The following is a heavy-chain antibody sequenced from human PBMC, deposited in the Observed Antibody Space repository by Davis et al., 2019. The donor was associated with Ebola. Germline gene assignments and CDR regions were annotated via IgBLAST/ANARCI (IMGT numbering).Heavy chain of an antibody. CDR2: IYYSGST. J-gene: IGHJ6*02. V-gene: IGHV4-59*08. CDR3: AFPFSCTGGVLEWCGMDV. D-gene: IGHD2-8*02. CDR1: GGSISSYY. Sequence: MPSETLSLTCTVSGGSISSYYWSWIRQPPGKGLEWIGYIYYSGSTNYNPSLKSRVTISVDTSKNQFSLKLRSVTAADTAVYYCAFPFSCTGGVLEWCGMDVWGQGTTVTVSS.